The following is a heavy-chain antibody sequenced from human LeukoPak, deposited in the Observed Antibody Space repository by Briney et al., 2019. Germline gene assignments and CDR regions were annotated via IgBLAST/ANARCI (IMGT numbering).Heavy chain of an antibody. Sequence: ASVKVSCKASGYTFNDNYLHWLRQAPGQGLEWMGWINPESGGTKFAHKFQGRVTMTRDTSITTAYMELNNLLSDDRAVYYCASTPPDYGVASGRFDPWGQGTLVTVSS. CDR2: INPESGGT. CDR1: GYTFNDNY. J-gene: IGHJ5*02. CDR3: ASTPPDYGVASGRFDP. D-gene: IGHD4-17*01. V-gene: IGHV1-2*07.